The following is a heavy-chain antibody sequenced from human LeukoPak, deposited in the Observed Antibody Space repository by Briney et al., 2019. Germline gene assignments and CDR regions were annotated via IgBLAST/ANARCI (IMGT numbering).Heavy chain of an antibody. V-gene: IGHV4-59*08. D-gene: IGHD3-22*01. CDR1: TDSTNTYY. Sequence: SETLSLTCSVSTDSTNTYYWSWIRQPPGKGLEWIGYIYYSGSTNYNPSLKSRVTISVDTSKNQFSLKLSSVTAADTAVYYCARNYDSSGYYPTYFDYWGQGTLVTVSS. CDR3: ARNYDSSGYYPTYFDY. CDR2: IYYSGST. J-gene: IGHJ4*02.